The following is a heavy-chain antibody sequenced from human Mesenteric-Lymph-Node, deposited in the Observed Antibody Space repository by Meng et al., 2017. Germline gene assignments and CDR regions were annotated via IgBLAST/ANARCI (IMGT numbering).Heavy chain of an antibody. CDR3: TTLYGDSIS. V-gene: IGHV4-4*02. D-gene: IGHD4-17*01. J-gene: IGHJ4*02. CDR1: GGSIRNDQW. CDR2: IYHSGRT. Sequence: QVPPQQWGAGLLKPSGNLSLTCYVSGGSIRNDQWWSWVRQAPGKGLEWIGEIYHSGRTNYNPSVKSRVSMSVDKSQNHFSLRLSSVTAADTAVYYCTTLYGDSISWGQGTLVTVSS.